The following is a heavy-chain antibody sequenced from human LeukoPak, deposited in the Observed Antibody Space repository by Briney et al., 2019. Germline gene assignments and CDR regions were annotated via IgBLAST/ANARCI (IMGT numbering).Heavy chain of an antibody. Sequence: ASVKVSCKASGYTFTGYYMHWVRQAPGQGLEWMGWINPNSGGTNYAQKFQGWVTMTRDTSISTAYMELSRLRSEDTAVYYCASRVEYSSSSGAFDIWGQGTMVTVSS. J-gene: IGHJ3*02. V-gene: IGHV1-2*04. CDR1: GYTFTGYY. CDR2: INPNSGGT. CDR3: ASRVEYSSSSGAFDI. D-gene: IGHD6-6*01.